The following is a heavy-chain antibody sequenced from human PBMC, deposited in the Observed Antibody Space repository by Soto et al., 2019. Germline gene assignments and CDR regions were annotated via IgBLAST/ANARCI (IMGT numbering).Heavy chain of an antibody. CDR3: ARANRQELSLPASSFDI. CDR1: GFTFSSYS. CDR2: ISSSSSYI. Sequence: GGSLRLSCAASGFTFSSYSMNWVRQAPGKGLEWVSSISSSSSYIYYADSVKGRFTISRDNAKNSLYLQMNSLRAEDTAVYYCARANRQELSLPASSFDIWGQGTMVTVSS. J-gene: IGHJ3*02. D-gene: IGHD3-10*01. V-gene: IGHV3-21*01.